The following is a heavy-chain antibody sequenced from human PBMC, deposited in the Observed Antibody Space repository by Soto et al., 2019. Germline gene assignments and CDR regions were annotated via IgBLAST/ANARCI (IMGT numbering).Heavy chain of an antibody. CDR2: ISFSGNTI. CDR1: GFTFDDYG. J-gene: IGHJ4*02. CDR3: ARRLDPHKYIDY. V-gene: IGHV3-48*02. Sequence: GGSLRLSCAASGFTFDDYGMNWVRQAPGKRLEWVSFISFSGNTIYYADSVRGLFTISRDNAKSTLLLQTNRPGDDDTATYYCARRLDPHKYIDYWGRGTLVTVSS. D-gene: IGHD5-12*01.